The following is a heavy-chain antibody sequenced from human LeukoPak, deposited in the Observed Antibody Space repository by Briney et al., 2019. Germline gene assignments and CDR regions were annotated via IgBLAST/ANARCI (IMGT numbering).Heavy chain of an antibody. CDR2: IWYDGSNK. J-gene: IGHJ4*02. V-gene: IGHV3-33*08. D-gene: IGHD5-24*01. Sequence: QPGGSLRLSCAASGFTFSSYGMHWVRQAPGKGLEWVAVIWYDGSNKYYADSVKGRFTISRDNSKNTLYLQMNSLRAEDTAVYYCARESGRDGYNSQLFDYWGQGTLVTVSS. CDR3: ARESGRDGYNSQLFDY. CDR1: GFTFSSYG.